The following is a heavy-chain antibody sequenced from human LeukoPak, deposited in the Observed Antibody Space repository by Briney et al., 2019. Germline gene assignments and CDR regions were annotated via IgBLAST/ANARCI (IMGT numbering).Heavy chain of an antibody. J-gene: IGHJ4*02. V-gene: IGHV3-30*18. CDR1: GFTFSTYG. Sequence: PGGSLRLSCAASGFTFSTYGMHWVRQAPGKGLEWVALISYDEGKKYYADSVKGRFTISRDSSKNTLYLQMNSLRAEDTAVYYCTKELYYYGSGSYYYLDYWGQGTLVTVSS. CDR2: ISYDEGKK. D-gene: IGHD3-10*01. CDR3: TKELYYYGSGSYYYLDY.